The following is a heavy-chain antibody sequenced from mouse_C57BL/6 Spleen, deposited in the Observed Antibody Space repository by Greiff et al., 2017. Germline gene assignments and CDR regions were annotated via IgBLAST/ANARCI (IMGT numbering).Heavy chain of an antibody. V-gene: IGHV5-17*01. CDR1: GFTFSDYG. D-gene: IGHD1-1*01. CDR3: ARAMGLLYYFDY. Sequence: EVMLVESGGGLVKPGGSLKLSCAASGFTFSDYGMHWVRQAPEKGLEWVAYISSGSSTIYYADTVKGRFTISRDNAKNTLFLQMTSLRSEDTAMYYCARAMGLLYYFDYWGQGTTLTVSS. J-gene: IGHJ2*01. CDR2: ISSGSSTI.